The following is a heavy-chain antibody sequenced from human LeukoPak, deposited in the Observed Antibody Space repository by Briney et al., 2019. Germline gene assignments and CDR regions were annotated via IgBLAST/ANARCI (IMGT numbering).Heavy chain of an antibody. J-gene: IGHJ5*02. CDR2: IYYSGTT. CDR1: GVSISSDTYY. CDR3: ARRDYYDSSGLFNWFDP. Sequence: PSETLSLTCTVSGVSISSDTYYWSWIRQHPGRGLEWIGYIYYSGTTYYSPSLKSRVTISVDTSKNQFSLKLSSVTAADTAVYYCARRDYYDSSGLFNWFDPWGQGTLVTVSS. D-gene: IGHD3-22*01. V-gene: IGHV4-31*02.